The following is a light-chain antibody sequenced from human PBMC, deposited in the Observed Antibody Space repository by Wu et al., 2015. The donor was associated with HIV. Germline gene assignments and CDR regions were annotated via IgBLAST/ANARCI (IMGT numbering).Light chain of an antibody. J-gene: IGKJ1*01. CDR2: GAS. V-gene: IGKV3-20*01. CDR1: QSISNSY. CDR3: QQYGSSPWT. Sequence: EIVLTQSPGTLSLSPGERATLSCRATQSISNSYLAWYQQKPGQDPRLLIYGASKRATGIPDRFSGRGSGTDFTLTISRLEPEDFAVYYCQQYGSSPWTFGQGTKVEFK.